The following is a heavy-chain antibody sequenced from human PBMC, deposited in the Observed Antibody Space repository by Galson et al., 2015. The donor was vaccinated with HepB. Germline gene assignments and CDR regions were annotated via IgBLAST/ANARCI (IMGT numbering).Heavy chain of an antibody. CDR2: ISGSGGST. D-gene: IGHD5-18*01. CDR3: ARHVDSFMVYYFYGVDV. CDR1: GFTFSTYA. J-gene: IGHJ6*02. Sequence: SLRLSCAASGFTFSTYAMSWVRQAPGKGLEWVPTISGSGGSTYYAASVKDRFTISRDNSRTTLYMEMDTLRAEDTAVYYCARHVDSFMVYYFYGVDVWGQGTTVTVSS. V-gene: IGHV3-23*01.